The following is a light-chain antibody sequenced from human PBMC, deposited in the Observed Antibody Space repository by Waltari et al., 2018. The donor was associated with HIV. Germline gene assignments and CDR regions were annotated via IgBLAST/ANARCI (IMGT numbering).Light chain of an antibody. V-gene: IGKV3-15*01. CDR3: QQYSNWPRT. J-gene: IGKJ1*01. CDR2: GAS. CDR1: QSVSSN. Sequence: DIVMTQSPATLSVSPGERATLSCRASQSVSSNLAWYQHKPGQAPRLFIYGASTRATGIPARFSGSGSGTDFTLTISSLQSEDFAVYYCQQYSNWPRTFGQGTKVEIK.